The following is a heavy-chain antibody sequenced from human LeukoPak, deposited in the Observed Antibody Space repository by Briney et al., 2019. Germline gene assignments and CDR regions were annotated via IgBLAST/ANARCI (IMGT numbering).Heavy chain of an antibody. D-gene: IGHD7-27*01. V-gene: IGHV3-48*02. Sequence: GGSLRLSCAASAFTFSDHSMSWVRHAPGKGLEWISYIDTRSSVIYYGDSVMGRFTISRDNAKNSLYLQMNSLRDEDTAMYYCAREDDSWGPNNLDLWGQGTMVTVSS. CDR3: AREDDSWGPNNLDL. CDR1: AFTFSDHS. CDR2: IDTRSSVI. J-gene: IGHJ3*01.